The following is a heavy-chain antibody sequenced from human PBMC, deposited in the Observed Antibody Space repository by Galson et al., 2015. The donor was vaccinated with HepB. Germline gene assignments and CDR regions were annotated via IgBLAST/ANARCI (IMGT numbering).Heavy chain of an antibody. CDR1: GFTFGDAW. CDR3: ANSEWDY. CDR2: IKSKADGGAT. J-gene: IGHJ4*02. D-gene: IGHD2-8*01. V-gene: IGHV3-15*01. Sequence: SLRLSSAASGFTFGDAWMIWVRQIPGKGLEWIGRIKSKADGGATDYAAPVKGRFTISRDDSKNTLYLQMNTLQSEDTAVYYCANSEWDYWGQGTLVTVSS.